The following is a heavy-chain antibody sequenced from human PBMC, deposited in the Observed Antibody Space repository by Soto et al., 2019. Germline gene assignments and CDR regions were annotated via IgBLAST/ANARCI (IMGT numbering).Heavy chain of an antibody. V-gene: IGHV4-61*01. D-gene: IGHD6-19*01. CDR3: ARGYSSAWSRFDY. CDR2: IYYSGST. J-gene: IGHJ4*02. CDR1: GGSVSSGSYD. Sequence: SETLSLTCSVSGGSVSSGSYDWTWIRQPPGKGLEWIGYIYYSGSTNYNPSFKSRVTISVDTSRNQFSLKLSSVTAADTAVYYCARGYSSAWSRFDYWGQGTLVTV.